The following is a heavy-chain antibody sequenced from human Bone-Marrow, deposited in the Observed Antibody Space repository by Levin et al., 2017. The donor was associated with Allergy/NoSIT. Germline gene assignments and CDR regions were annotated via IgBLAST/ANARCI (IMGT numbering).Heavy chain of an antibody. V-gene: IGHV4-59*01. Sequence: SETLSLTCSVSGSSISCCYWSWIRQSPGKGLEYIGNIYYSGNTNYNPSLKSRVTISVDTSKNEFSLNLRYMTAADTGIYYCARDARNYNYNDGGLDAWGQGTLVTVSS. CDR1: GSSISCCY. J-gene: IGHJ5*02. CDR2: IYYSGNT. CDR3: ARDARNYNYNDGGLDA. D-gene: IGHD1-1*01.